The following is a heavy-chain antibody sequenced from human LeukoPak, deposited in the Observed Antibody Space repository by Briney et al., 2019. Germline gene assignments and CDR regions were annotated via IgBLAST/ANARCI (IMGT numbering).Heavy chain of an antibody. V-gene: IGHV4-4*07. J-gene: IGHJ5*02. CDR2: IYTSGST. D-gene: IGHD2-2*02. CDR3: ARDVHCSSTSCYILAYFDP. Sequence: PSKTLSLTCTVSGGSISSYYWSWIQQPAGKGLEWIGRIYTSGSTNYNPSLKSRVTMSVDTSKNQFSMKLSSVTAADTAAYYCARDVHCSSTSCYILAYFDPWGQGTLVTVSS. CDR1: GGSISSYY.